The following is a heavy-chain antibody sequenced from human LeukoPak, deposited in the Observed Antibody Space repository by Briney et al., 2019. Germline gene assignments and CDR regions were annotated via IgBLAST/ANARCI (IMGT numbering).Heavy chain of an antibody. Sequence: GGSLRLSCAASGFTFSSYAMGWVRQAPGKGLEWVSVVSGGGGSTYYADSVKGRFTISRDSSKNTLYLQMNSLRAEDTAVYYCAKMNAKYYDSSGYYVDYWGQGTLVTVSS. CDR1: GFTFSSYA. D-gene: IGHD3-22*01. CDR3: AKMNAKYYDSSGYYVDY. V-gene: IGHV3-23*01. CDR2: VSGGGGST. J-gene: IGHJ4*02.